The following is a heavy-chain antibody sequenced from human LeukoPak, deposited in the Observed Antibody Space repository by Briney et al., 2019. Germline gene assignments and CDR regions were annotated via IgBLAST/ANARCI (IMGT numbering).Heavy chain of an antibody. CDR3: ARAVGALDI. D-gene: IGHD1-26*01. Sequence: ASVKVSCKASGYTFTSYYMHWVRQAPGQGLEWMGIINPTGGTTTYAQKFQGRVTMTRDTFTSTVYMELSSLRSEDTAVYYCARAVGALDIWGQGIMVTVSS. CDR2: INPTGGTT. V-gene: IGHV1-46*01. J-gene: IGHJ3*02. CDR1: GYTFTSYY.